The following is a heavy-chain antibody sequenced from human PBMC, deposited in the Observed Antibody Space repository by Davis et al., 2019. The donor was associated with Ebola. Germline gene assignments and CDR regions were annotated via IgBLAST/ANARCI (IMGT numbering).Heavy chain of an antibody. V-gene: IGHV3-21*04. D-gene: IGHD2-21*02. CDR2: ISSSSSYI. CDR1: GFTFSSYS. J-gene: IGHJ4*02. CDR3: GKADCGGDCRVVDY. Sequence: GESLKISCAASGFTFSSYSMNWARQAPGKGLEWVSSISSSSSYIYYADSVKGRFTISRDNSKNSLYLQMNSLTPEDTALYYCGKADCGGDCRVVDYWGQGTLVTVSS.